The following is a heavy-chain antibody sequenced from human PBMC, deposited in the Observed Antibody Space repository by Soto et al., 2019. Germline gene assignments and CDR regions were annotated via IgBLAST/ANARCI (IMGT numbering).Heavy chain of an antibody. V-gene: IGHV1-69*06. D-gene: IGHD6-19*01. J-gene: IGHJ4*02. CDR2: IIPIFGTA. Sequence: QVQLVQSGAEVKKPGSSVKVSCKASGGTFSSYAISWVRQAPGQGLEWMGGIIPIFGTANYAQKFQGRVTITADKSMSTAYMELSSLRSEDTAVYYCARVYSSGWYGGYYYFDYWGQGTLVTVSS. CDR1: GGTFSSYA. CDR3: ARVYSSGWYGGYYYFDY.